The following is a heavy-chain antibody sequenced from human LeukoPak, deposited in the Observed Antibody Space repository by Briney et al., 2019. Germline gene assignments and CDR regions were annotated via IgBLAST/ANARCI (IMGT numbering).Heavy chain of an antibody. Sequence: SETLSLTCTVSGGSISSSSAYWGWIRQPPGKGLEWIGSIYYSKNTYYNPSLKSRVTISADTSKNQFSLTLGSVSATDTAVYYCVRPRGFSYGYFDYWGQGTLVTVSS. D-gene: IGHD5-18*01. CDR2: IYYSKNT. V-gene: IGHV4-39*01. J-gene: IGHJ4*02. CDR1: GGSISSSSAY. CDR3: VRPRGFSYGYFDY.